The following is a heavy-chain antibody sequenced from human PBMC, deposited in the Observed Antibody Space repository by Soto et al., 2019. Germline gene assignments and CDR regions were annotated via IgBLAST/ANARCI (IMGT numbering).Heavy chain of an antibody. D-gene: IGHD1-20*01. CDR1: GGTFSSYT. J-gene: IGHJ4*02. V-gene: IGHV1-69*02. CDR3: ARVYRSITGTTRTYGY. Sequence: QVQLVQSGAEVKKPGSSVKVSCKASGGTFSSYTISWVRQAPGQGLEWMGRIIPILGIANYAQKFQGRVTITXXKXTXXAYMELSSLRSEDTAVYYCARVYRSITGTTRTYGYWGQGTLVTVSS. CDR2: IIPILGIA.